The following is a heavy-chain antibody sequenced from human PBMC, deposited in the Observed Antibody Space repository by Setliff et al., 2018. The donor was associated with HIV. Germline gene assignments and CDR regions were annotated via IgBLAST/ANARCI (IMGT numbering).Heavy chain of an antibody. V-gene: IGHV3-53*01. CDR3: ARGRNRNYVVYGMDV. CDR2: IYAGGST. D-gene: IGHD1-7*01. CDR1: GLTDTYNY. Sequence: PGGSLRLSCAASGLTDTYNYMSWVRQAPGKGLEWVSVIYAGGSTYYADSVKGRFTISRDNSKNMLYPQMDSLRAEDTAVYYCARGRNRNYVVYGMDVWGQGTTVTVSS. J-gene: IGHJ6*02.